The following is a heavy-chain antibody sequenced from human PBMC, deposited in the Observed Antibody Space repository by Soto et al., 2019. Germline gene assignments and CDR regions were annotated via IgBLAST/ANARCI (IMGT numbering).Heavy chain of an antibody. J-gene: IGHJ5*02. CDR2: IIPIFGTA. CDR1: GGTFSSYA. CDR3: ASFTLPPYCGGDCYHNWFDP. D-gene: IGHD2-21*02. Sequence: SVKVSCKXSGGTFSSYAISWVRQAPGQGLEWMGGIIPIFGTANYAQKFQGRVTITADESTSTAYMELSSLRSEDTAVYYCASFTLPPYCGGDCYHNWFDPWGQGTLVTVSS. V-gene: IGHV1-69*13.